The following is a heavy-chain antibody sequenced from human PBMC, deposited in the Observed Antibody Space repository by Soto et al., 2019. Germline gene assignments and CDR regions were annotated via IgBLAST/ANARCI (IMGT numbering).Heavy chain of an antibody. D-gene: IGHD3-10*01. CDR1: GYTFTSYD. V-gene: IGHV1-8*01. J-gene: IGHJ5*02. Sequence: ASVKVSCKASGYTFTSYDINWVRQATGQGLEWMGWMNPNSGNTGYAQKFQGRVTMTRNTSISTAYMELSSLRSEDTAVYYCARGRLLWFGELSLNWFDPWGQGTQVTVSS. CDR3: ARGRLLWFGELSLNWFDP. CDR2: MNPNSGNT.